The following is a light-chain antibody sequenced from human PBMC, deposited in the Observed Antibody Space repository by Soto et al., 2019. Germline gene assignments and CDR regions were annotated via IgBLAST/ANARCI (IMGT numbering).Light chain of an antibody. CDR2: AAS. J-gene: IGKJ4*01. Sequence: DIQMTQSPSTLSASVGDRVTITCRASQSISSWLAWYQQKPGKAPKLLIYAASTLQSGVPSRFSGSGSGTDFTLTISSLQTEDVATYYCQKCKVAPFTFGGGTKVDI. CDR1: QSISSW. V-gene: IGKV1-27*01. CDR3: QKCKVAPFT.